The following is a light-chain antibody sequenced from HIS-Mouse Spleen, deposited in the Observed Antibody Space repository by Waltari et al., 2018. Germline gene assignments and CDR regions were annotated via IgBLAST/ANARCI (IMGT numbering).Light chain of an antibody. CDR3: CSYAGSSTYV. Sequence: QSALTQPASVSGSPGQSITISCTGTSSDVGGYNYVSWYQQHPGKAPKLMIDEGSKRPSGVSNRFSGSKSGNTASLTISGLQAEDEADYYCCSYAGSSTYVFGTGTKVTVL. J-gene: IGLJ1*01. CDR2: EGS. V-gene: IGLV2-23*01. CDR1: SSDVGGYNY.